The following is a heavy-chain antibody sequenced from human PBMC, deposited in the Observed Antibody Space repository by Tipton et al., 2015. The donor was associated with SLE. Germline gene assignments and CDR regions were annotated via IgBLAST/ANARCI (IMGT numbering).Heavy chain of an antibody. D-gene: IGHD2/OR15-2a*01. CDR2: VYHRGTT. Sequence: TLSLTCTVSGGPITSYHWSWIRQPPGKEPEWIGNVYHRGTTYYNPSLKSRVTISADTSKNHLSLKLTSVTAADTAVYFCARSSSVRTLLWPTFAYWGQGTLVTVSS. CDR1: GGPITSYH. CDR3: ARSSSVRTLLWPTFAY. J-gene: IGHJ4*02. V-gene: IGHV4-59*08.